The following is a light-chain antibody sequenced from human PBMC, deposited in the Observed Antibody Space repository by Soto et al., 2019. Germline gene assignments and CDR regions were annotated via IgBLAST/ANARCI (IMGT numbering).Light chain of an antibody. J-gene: IGKJ4*01. CDR2: DVS. CDR3: HHYTYYPFT. Sequence: DVQMTQSPSSLSASVGDSVSITCRASQGLSTSLAWFQQKPGKPPRFLIYDVSRLQTGVPSRFSGSGSGTHFTLPITNLQPEDFTTYYCHHYTYYPFTFGGGTRV. CDR1: QGLSTS. V-gene: IGKV1-16*01.